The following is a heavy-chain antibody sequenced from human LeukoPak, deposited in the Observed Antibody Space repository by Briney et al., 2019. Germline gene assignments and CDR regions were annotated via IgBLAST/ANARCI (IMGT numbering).Heavy chain of an antibody. J-gene: IGHJ6*03. CDR2: INHSGST. CDR1: GGSFSGYY. V-gene: IGHV4-34*01. CDR3: ARGKRDIVVVPAAIHYYYYMDV. D-gene: IGHD2-2*02. Sequence: SETLSLTCAVYGGSFSGYYWSWIRQPPGRGLEWIGEINHSGSTNYNPSLKSRVTISVDTSKNQFSLKLSSVTAADTAVYYCARGKRDIVVVPAAIHYYYYMDVWGKGTTVTVSS.